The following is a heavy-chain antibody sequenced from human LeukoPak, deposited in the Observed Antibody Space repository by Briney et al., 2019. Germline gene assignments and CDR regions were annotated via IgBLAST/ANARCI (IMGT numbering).Heavy chain of an antibody. Sequence: KTSETLSLTCSVSGGSISGYYWSWIRQPPGKGLEWIGSIFYGGSTYNNPSLKSRVTISVDTSKNQFSLKLSSVTAADTAVYYCARLAHTALDPWGQGTLVTVSS. CDR2: IFYGGST. CDR3: ARLAHTALDP. CDR1: GGSISGYY. V-gene: IGHV4-59*12. J-gene: IGHJ5*02.